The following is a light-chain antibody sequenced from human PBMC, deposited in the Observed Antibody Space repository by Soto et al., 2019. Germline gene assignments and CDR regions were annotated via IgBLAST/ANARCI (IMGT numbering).Light chain of an antibody. V-gene: IGKV3-15*01. CDR1: QSVSSD. J-gene: IGKJ5*01. CDR3: QQYNNWPPSIT. Sequence: EIVLTQSPATLYLSPGERATLSCRASQSVSSDLAWYQQKPGQAPRLLVYGPSTRATGIPARFSGSGSGTEFTLTISSLQSEDFAVYYCQQYNNWPPSITFGQGTRLEIK. CDR2: GPS.